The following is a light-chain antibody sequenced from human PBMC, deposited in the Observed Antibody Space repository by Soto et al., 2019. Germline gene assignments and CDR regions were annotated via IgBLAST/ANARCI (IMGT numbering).Light chain of an antibody. V-gene: IGKV3-15*01. CDR2: GAS. J-gene: IGKJ1*01. CDR3: QQYGSSGT. Sequence: EILMTQSPATLSVSPGERATLSCRASQSVSSNLAWYQQKPGQAPRLLIYGASTGATGIPPRFSGSGSGTDFTLTISRLEPEDFAVYYCQQYGSSGTFGQGTKVDIK. CDR1: QSVSSN.